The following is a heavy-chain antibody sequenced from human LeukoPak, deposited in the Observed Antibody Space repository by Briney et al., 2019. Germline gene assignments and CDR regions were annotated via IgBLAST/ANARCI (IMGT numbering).Heavy chain of an antibody. CDR3: AREPHYYDSSGYAFDY. CDR1: GFTFSSYW. Sequence: PGGSLRLSCAASGFTFSSYWMSWVRQAPGKGLEWVANIKQDGSEKYYVDSVKGRFTISRDNAKNSLYLQMNSLRAEDTAVYYCAREPHYYDSSGYAFDYWGQGTLVTVSS. CDR2: IKQDGSEK. D-gene: IGHD3-22*01. V-gene: IGHV3-7*01. J-gene: IGHJ4*02.